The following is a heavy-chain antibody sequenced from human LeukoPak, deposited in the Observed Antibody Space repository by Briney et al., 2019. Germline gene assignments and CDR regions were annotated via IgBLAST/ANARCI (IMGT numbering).Heavy chain of an antibody. D-gene: IGHD3-10*01. V-gene: IGHV4-38-2*01. CDR2: IYHSGST. CDR3: ARAPYYYGSGAFDY. Sequence: PSETLSLTCAVSGYSISSGYYWGWIRQPPGKGLEWIGSIYHSGSTYYNPSPKSRVTISVDTSKNQFSLKLSSVTAADTAVYYCARAPYYYGSGAFDYWGQGTLVTVSS. J-gene: IGHJ4*02. CDR1: GYSISSGYY.